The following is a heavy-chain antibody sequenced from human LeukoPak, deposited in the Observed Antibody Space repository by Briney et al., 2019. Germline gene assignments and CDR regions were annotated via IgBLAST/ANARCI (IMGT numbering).Heavy chain of an antibody. V-gene: IGHV3-23*01. J-gene: IGHJ4*02. D-gene: IGHD2-21*02. Sequence: GGSLRLSCTASGFTFSTLAMSWVRQAPGKGLEWVSSISSRGDDTSYADSVKGRFTISRDNSKNTLYLQLNSLRVDDAAIYYCAKHRRSTLVTAYFDSWGQGTLVTVSS. CDR2: ISSRGDDT. CDR1: GFTFSTLA. CDR3: AKHRRSTLVTAYFDS.